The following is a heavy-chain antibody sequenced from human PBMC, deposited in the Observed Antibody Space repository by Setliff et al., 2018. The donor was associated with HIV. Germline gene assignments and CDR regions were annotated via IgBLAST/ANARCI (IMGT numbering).Heavy chain of an antibody. CDR1: GYTISAHG. D-gene: IGHD6-13*01. V-gene: IGHV1-18*01. CDR2: ISGYSGHT. J-gene: IGHJ4*02. CDR3: ARHTPYSSSWYYFDY. Sequence: GESLKVSCKASGYTISAHGVSWVRHVPGHGLEWMGWISGYSGHTSYAQNFQGRVTMTTDTSTSTAYMELRSLRSDDTAVYYCARHTPYSSSWYYFDYWGQGTLVTVSS.